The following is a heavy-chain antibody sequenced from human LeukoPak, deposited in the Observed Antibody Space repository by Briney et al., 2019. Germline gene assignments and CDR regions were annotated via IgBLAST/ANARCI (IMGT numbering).Heavy chain of an antibody. V-gene: IGHV3-48*03. J-gene: IGHJ5*02. CDR2: ISSSGSTI. CDR1: GFTFSSYE. Sequence: QPGGSLRLSCAASGFTFSSYEMNWVRQAPGRGLEWVSYISSSGSTIYYADSVKGRFTISRDNAKNSLYLQMNSLRAEDTAVYYCARDRELGFDPWGQGTLVTVSS. D-gene: IGHD1-26*01. CDR3: ARDRELGFDP.